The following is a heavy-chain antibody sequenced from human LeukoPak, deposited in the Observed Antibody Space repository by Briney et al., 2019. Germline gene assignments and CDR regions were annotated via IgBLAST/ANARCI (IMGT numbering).Heavy chain of an antibody. V-gene: IGHV1-58*01. Sequence: EASVKVSCKASGFTFTSSAVQWVRQARGQRLEWIGWIVVGSGNTNYAQKFQERVTITRDMSTSTAYMELSSLRAEDTAVYYCARETGYLGSFDYWGQGTLVTVSS. CDR2: IVVGSGNT. CDR1: GFTFTSSA. CDR3: ARETGYLGSFDY. D-gene: IGHD3-9*01. J-gene: IGHJ4*02.